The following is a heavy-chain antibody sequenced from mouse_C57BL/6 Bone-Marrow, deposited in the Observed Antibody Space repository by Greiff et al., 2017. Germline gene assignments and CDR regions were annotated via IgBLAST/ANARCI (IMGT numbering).Heavy chain of an antibody. D-gene: IGHD3-2*02. CDR2: IDPENGDT. Sequence: VQLKESGAELVRPGASVKLSCTASGFNIKDDYMHWVKQRPEQGLEWIGWIDPENGDTEYASQFQGKATITADPSSNTAYLQLSSLTSEDTDVYYCTTRGGSSGYPWFAYWGQGTLVTVSA. CDR1: GFNIKDDY. CDR3: TTRGGSSGYPWFAY. J-gene: IGHJ3*01. V-gene: IGHV14-4*01.